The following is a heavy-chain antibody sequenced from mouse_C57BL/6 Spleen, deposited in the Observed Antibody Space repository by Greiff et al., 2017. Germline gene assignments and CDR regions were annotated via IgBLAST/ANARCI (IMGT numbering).Heavy chain of an antibody. Sequence: HVQLQQPGAELVMPGASVKLSCKASGYTFTSYWMHWVKQRPGQGLEWIGEIDPSDSYTNYNQKFKGKSTLTVDKSSSTAYMQLSSLTSEDSAVYYCAMGYGSSYHYYYAMDYWGQGTSVTVSS. CDR3: AMGYGSSYHYYYAMDY. V-gene: IGHV1-69*01. J-gene: IGHJ4*01. CDR1: GYTFTSYW. CDR2: IDPSDSYT. D-gene: IGHD1-1*01.